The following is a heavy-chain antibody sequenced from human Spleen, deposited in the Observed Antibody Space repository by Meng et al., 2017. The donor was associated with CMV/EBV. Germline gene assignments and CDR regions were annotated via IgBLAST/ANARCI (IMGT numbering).Heavy chain of an antibody. J-gene: IGHJ4*02. CDR3: ARGGLSGSLDY. D-gene: IGHD1-26*01. Sequence: GESLKISCAASGLTFSGYWMHWVRQAPGKGLVWVSRINSDGSSTSYADYVKGRFSISRDNAKNTLYLQMNSLRADDTAVYYCARGGLSGSLDYWGQGTLVTVSS. CDR2: INSDGSST. V-gene: IGHV3-74*01. CDR1: GLTFSGYW.